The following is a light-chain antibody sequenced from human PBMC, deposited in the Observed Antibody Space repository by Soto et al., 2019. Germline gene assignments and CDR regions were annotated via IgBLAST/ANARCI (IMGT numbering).Light chain of an antibody. Sequence: EIVLAQSPGTLSLSPGERATLSCRASQSVSSGYLAWYQQKPGQAPRLLIYGASSRATGIPDRFSGSGSGTDFTLTISRPEPEDFAVYYCQQYGSSPRTFGQGTKVEIK. CDR3: QQYGSSPRT. CDR2: GAS. CDR1: QSVSSGY. J-gene: IGKJ1*01. V-gene: IGKV3-20*01.